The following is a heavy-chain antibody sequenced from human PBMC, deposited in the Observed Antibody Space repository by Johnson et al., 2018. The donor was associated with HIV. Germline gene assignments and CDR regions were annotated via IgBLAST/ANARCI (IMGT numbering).Heavy chain of an antibody. CDR2: IRYDGSNK. D-gene: IGHD3-16*01. J-gene: IGHJ3*02. V-gene: IGHV3-30*02. CDR1: GFTFSSYG. Sequence: QVQLVESGGGLVKPGGSLRLSCTASGFTFSSYGMHWVRQAPGKGLEWVAFIRYDGSNKYYADSVKGRFTISRDNSKNTLYLQMNSLSAEDSAVYYCASWGGLNHMGDPFDIWGQGTMVTVSS. CDR3: ASWGGLNHMGDPFDI.